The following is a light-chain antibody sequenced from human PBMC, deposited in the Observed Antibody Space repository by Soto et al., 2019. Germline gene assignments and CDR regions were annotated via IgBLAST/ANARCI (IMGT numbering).Light chain of an antibody. CDR2: STS. V-gene: IGKV1-17*01. Sequence: DIQMTQSPSSLSASVGDRFTIAFRASQGIGTDLGWYRQKPGRDPERLIYSTSSLQSGVPSRFSGSGSGTEFSLTITSLQPEDFATYYCQQYNSYWTFGQGTKVDI. J-gene: IGKJ1*01. CDR3: QQYNSYWT. CDR1: QGIGTD.